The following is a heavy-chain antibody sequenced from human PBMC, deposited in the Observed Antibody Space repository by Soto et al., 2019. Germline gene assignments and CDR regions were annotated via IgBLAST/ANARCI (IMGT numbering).Heavy chain of an antibody. J-gene: IGHJ6*02. CDR3: AREGLDIVVVVAATRYYYYGMDV. V-gene: IGHV1-18*01. CDR1: GYTFTGYG. D-gene: IGHD2-15*01. Sequence: ASVKVSCKASGYTFTGYGISWVRQAPGQGLEWMGWISAYNGNTNYAQKLQGRVTMTTDTSTSTAYMELRSLRSDDTAVYYCAREGLDIVVVVAATRYYYYGMDVWGQGTTVTVSS. CDR2: ISAYNGNT.